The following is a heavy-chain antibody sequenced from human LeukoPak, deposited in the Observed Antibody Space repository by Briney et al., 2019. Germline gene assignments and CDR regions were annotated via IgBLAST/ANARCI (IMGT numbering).Heavy chain of an antibody. V-gene: IGHV1-46*01. D-gene: IGHD2-2*02. CDR1: GYTFTSYY. J-gene: IGHJ5*02. CDR3: ARNYCSSTSCYTGSFNWFDP. Sequence: GASVKVSCKASGYTFTSYYMHWVRQAPGQRLEWMGIINPSGGSTSYAQKFQGRVTMTRDTSTSTVYMELSSLRSEDTAVYYCARNYCSSTSCYTGSFNWFDPWGQGTLVTVSS. CDR2: INPSGGST.